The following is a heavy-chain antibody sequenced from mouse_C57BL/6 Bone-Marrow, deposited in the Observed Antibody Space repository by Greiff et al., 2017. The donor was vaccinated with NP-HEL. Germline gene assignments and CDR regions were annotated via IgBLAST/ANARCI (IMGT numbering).Heavy chain of an antibody. CDR2: INPNNGGT. CDR3: ARGVFDV. J-gene: IGHJ1*03. CDR1: GYTFTDYY. V-gene: IGHV1-26*01. Sequence: EVQLQQSGPELVKPGASVKISCKASGYTFTDYYMNWVKQSHGKSLEWIGDINPNNGGTSYNQKFKGKATLTVDKSSSTAYMELRSLTSEDSAVYYCARGVFDVWGTGTTVTVSS.